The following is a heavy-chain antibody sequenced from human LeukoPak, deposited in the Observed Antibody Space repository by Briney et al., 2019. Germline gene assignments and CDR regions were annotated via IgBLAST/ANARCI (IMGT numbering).Heavy chain of an antibody. CDR3: AKGPGVQLWLHGFDY. V-gene: IGHV3-23*01. Sequence: GGSLRLSCAASGFTFSSYAMSWVRQAPGKGLEWVSAISGSGGSTYYADSVKGRFTISRDSSKNTLYLQMNSLRAEDTAVYYCAKGPGVQLWLHGFDYWGQGTLVTVSS. CDR2: ISGSGGST. J-gene: IGHJ4*02. D-gene: IGHD5-18*01. CDR1: GFTFSSYA.